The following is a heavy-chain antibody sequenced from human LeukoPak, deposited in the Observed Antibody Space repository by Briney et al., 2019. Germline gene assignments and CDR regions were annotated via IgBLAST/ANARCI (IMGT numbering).Heavy chain of an antibody. Sequence: PSETLSLTCTVSGGSISSYYWSWIRQSPGKGLEWIGYSYYSGGTNYNPSLKNRVTISVDTSQNQFSLTVDSVTAADTAVYYCAGAPNYYYFDYWSEGALVTVSS. CDR1: GGSISSYY. J-gene: IGHJ4*02. V-gene: IGHV4-59*08. CDR2: SYYSGGT. D-gene: IGHD1-7*01. CDR3: AGAPNYYYFDY.